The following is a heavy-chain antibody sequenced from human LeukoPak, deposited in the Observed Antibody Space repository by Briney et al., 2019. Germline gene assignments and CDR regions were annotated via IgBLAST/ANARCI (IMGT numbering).Heavy chain of an antibody. CDR2: IYYTGNT. D-gene: IGHD2-15*01. Sequence: SETLSLTCSVSGVSISSSNSYWGWIRQPPGKGLEWIGSIYYTGNTYYNASLKSRVTISIDTSKNQFSLKLTSVTAADTAVYYCARLWRSGGSNYYYYMDVWGKGTTVTISS. CDR1: GVSISSSNSY. V-gene: IGHV4-39*01. CDR3: ARLWRSGGSNYYYYMDV. J-gene: IGHJ6*03.